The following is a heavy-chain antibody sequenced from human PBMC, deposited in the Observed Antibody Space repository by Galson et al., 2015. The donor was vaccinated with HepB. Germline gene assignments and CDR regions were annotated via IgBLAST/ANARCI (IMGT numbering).Heavy chain of an antibody. CDR1: GGSISSYY. V-gene: IGHV4-59*01. Sequence: QVQLQESGPGLVKPSETLSLTCPVSGGSISSYYWSWIRQPPGKGLEWIGYIYYSGSTNYNPSLKSRVTISVDTSKNQFSLKLSSVTAADTAVYYCARRYGMTFYAFDIWGQGTMVTVSS. D-gene: IGHD1-1*01. CDR3: ARRYGMTFYAFDI. CDR2: IYYSGST. J-gene: IGHJ3*02.